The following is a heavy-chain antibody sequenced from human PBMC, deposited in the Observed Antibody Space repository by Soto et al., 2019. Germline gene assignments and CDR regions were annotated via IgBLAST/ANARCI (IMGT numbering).Heavy chain of an antibody. CDR3: ARDELRYFDWLSYPDAFDI. Sequence: GGSLRVSCEASGFTFSTYAMHWLRQAPGKGLEWVAIISYDSINKFYADSVKGRFTISRDNSKNTLYLQMNSLRAEDTAVYYCARDELRYFDWLSYPDAFDIWGQGTMVTVSS. V-gene: IGHV3-30*01. D-gene: IGHD3-9*01. CDR1: GFTFSTYA. J-gene: IGHJ3*02. CDR2: ISYDSINK.